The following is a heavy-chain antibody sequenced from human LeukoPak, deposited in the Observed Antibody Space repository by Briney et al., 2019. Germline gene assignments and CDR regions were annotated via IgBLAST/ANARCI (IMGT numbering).Heavy chain of an antibody. CDR1: GFSFDDYG. Sequence: GGFLRLSCAASGFSFDDYGMSWVRQAPGKGLEWVSGKEKLMVSTGYAESVKGRFTISRDNAKNSLYLHMNSLRAEDTALYYCAGGDRNGWYFDYWGQGTL. D-gene: IGHD6-19*01. CDR3: AGGDRNGWYFDY. CDR2: KEKLMVST. V-gene: IGHV3-20*04. J-gene: IGHJ4*02.